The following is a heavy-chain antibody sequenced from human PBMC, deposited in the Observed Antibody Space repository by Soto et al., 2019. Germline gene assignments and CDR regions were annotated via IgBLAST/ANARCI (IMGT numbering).Heavy chain of an antibody. CDR3: ARLATVTTPPRPSAKYYYYYYGMDV. Sequence: ETLSLTCTVSGGSISSDSYYWGWIRQSPEKGLEWIASIYYSGSTYYNPTLKSRVTISVDTSKNQFSLKLSSVTAADTAVYYCARLATVTTPPRPSAKYYYYYYGMDVWGQGTTVTVSS. CDR2: IYYSGST. V-gene: IGHV4-39*01. D-gene: IGHD4-17*01. J-gene: IGHJ6*02. CDR1: GGSISSDSYY.